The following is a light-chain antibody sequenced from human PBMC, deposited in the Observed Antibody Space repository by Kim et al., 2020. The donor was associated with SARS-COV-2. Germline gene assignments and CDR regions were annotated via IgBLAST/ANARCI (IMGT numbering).Light chain of an antibody. CDR3: SSYTTTKTVL. J-gene: IGLJ2*01. CDR2: DVS. CDR1: SDDIGASEY. V-gene: IGLV2-14*03. Sequence: GQSITIPCTGTSDDIGASEYVSWYQQRPGIAPRLILYDVSQRPSGISDRFSGSKSGNMASLAISRLQADDEADYYCSSYTTTKTVLFGGGTQLTVL.